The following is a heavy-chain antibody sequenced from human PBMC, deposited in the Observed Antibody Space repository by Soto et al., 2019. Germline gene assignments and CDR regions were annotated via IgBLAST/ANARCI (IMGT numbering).Heavy chain of an antibody. J-gene: IGHJ3*02. V-gene: IGHV1-69*13. D-gene: IGHD3-10*01. CDR3: ARGLEDYYGSGSYSLGGPKFYAFDI. CDR2: LIPIFGTA. Sequence: SVKVSCKASAGTFSSDGFSWVRQAPGQGLEWMGLLIPIFGTANYAQKFQGRVTITADESTRTAYMELSSLRSEDTAVYYCARGLEDYYGSGSYSLGGPKFYAFDIWGQGTMVTVSS. CDR1: AGTFSSDG.